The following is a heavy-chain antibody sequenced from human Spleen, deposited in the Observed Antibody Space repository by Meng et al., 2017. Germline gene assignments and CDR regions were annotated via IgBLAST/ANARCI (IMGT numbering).Heavy chain of an antibody. CDR1: GFTVSSNY. Sequence: GESLKISCAASGFTVSSNYMSWVRQAPGKGLEWVPVIYSGGSTYYADSVKGRFTISRHNSKNTLYLQLNSLRAEDTAVYYCTNDRLSHWGQGTLVTVSS. V-gene: IGHV3-53*01. J-gene: IGHJ1*01. CDR2: IYSGGST. CDR3: TNDRLSH. D-gene: IGHD1-1*01.